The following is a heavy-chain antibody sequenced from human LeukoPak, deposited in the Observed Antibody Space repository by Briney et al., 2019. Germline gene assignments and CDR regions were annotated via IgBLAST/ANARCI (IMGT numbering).Heavy chain of an antibody. CDR1: GFTFGSYA. CDR2: ISASSAVI. CDR3: AKDRAVSSARVFDS. D-gene: IGHD2-2*01. Sequence: GGSLRLSCAASGFTFGSYAVSWVRQAPGGGLEWVSVISASSAVICYADSVKGRFTISRDNSKNTLYLQMSSLRAEDTAVYYCAKDRAVSSARVFDSWGQGTLVTVSS. V-gene: IGHV3-23*01. J-gene: IGHJ4*02.